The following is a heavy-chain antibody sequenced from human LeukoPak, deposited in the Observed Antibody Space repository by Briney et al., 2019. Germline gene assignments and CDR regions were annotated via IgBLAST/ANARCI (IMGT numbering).Heavy chain of an antibody. J-gene: IGHJ4*02. V-gene: IGHV4-34*01. CDR2: INHSGRT. CDR1: GGSFSNYH. Sequence: PSETLSLTCAFYGGSFSNYHWSCIRQPPGKGLEWIGEINHSGRTNYNPSLKTRLTLSVDTSKNQFSLNLSSVTAADTAVYYCALRDGHSTSSGDNWGQGTLVTVSS. D-gene: IGHD6-6*01. CDR3: ALRDGHSTSSGDN.